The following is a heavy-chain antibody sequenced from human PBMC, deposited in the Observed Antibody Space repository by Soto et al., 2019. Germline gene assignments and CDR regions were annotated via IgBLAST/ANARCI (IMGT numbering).Heavy chain of an antibody. D-gene: IGHD2-21*02. CDR2: IIPIFGTA. Sequence: QVQLVQSGAEVKKPGSSVKVSCKASGGTFSSYAISWVRQAPGQGLEWMGGIIPIFGTADYAQKFQGRVTMSADESTSTAYMELSSLRSEDTAVYYCASHCGGDCYSRSPPYYYYGMDVWGQGTTVNVSS. J-gene: IGHJ6*02. CDR1: GGTFSSYA. CDR3: ASHCGGDCYSRSPPYYYYGMDV. V-gene: IGHV1-69*12.